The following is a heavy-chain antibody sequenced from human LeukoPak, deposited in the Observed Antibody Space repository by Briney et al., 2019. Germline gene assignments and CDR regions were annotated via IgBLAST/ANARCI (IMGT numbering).Heavy chain of an antibody. CDR3: ALAPYLDSYYFDY. CDR2: IYSSGST. D-gene: IGHD2/OR15-2a*01. J-gene: IGHJ4*02. Sequence: SETLSLTCTVSGVSISSGDYYWSWIRQPPGKGLEWIGYIYSSGSTYYNPSLESRVTMSLDTSNNQFSLKLSSVTAADTAVYYCALAPYLDSYYFDYWGQGTLVTVSS. CDR1: GVSISSGDYY. V-gene: IGHV4-30-4*01.